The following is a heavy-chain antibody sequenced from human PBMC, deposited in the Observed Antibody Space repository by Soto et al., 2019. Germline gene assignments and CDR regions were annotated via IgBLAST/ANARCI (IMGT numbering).Heavy chain of an antibody. J-gene: IGHJ2*01. CDR2: VTWNSVAT. CDR1: GFIFDNHA. CDR3: VTEGGMKYFDF. Sequence: EVQLVESGGGLVQPGRSLRLSCTASGFIFDNHAMHWVRQAPGKGLEWVAGVTWNSVATGYADSVKGRFTISRDNAKNSLYLQMNSPRAEDTAVYFYVTEGGMKYFDFWGRGTVVTVSS. D-gene: IGHD3-10*02. V-gene: IGHV3-9*01.